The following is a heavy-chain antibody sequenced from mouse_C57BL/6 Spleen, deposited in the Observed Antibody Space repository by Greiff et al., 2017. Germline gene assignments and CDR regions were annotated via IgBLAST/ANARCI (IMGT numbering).Heavy chain of an antibody. CDR3: TRGYGSSYHYWYFDV. D-gene: IGHD1-1*01. CDR1: GFTFSDAW. V-gene: IGHV6-6*01. J-gene: IGHJ1*03. Sequence: EVKLVESGGGLVQPGGSMKLSCAASGFTFSDAWMDWVRQSPEKGLEWVAEIRNKANNHATYYAESVKGRFTISRDDSKSSVYLQMNSLRAEDTGIYYCTRGYGSSYHYWYFDVWGTGTTVTVSS. CDR2: IRNKANNHAT.